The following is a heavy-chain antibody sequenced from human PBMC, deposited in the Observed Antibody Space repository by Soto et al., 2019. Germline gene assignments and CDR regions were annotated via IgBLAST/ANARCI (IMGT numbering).Heavy chain of an antibody. V-gene: IGHV3-33*01. CDR1: GFTFSSYG. CDR2: IWYDGSNK. J-gene: IGHJ6*02. D-gene: IGHD3-10*01. Sequence: QVQLVESGGGVVQPGRSLRLSCAASGFTFSSYGMHWVRQAPGKGLEWVAVIWYDGSNKYYADSVKGRFTISRDNSKNTLYLQMNGLRAEDTAVYYCARVKRITMVRGVNVYYYGMDVWGQGTTVTVSS. CDR3: ARVKRITMVRGVNVYYYGMDV.